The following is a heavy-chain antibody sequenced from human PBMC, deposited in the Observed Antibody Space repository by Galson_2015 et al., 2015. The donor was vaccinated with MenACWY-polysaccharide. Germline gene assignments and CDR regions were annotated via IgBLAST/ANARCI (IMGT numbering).Heavy chain of an antibody. Sequence: SLRLSCAASGFTVSSNYMSWVRQAPGKGLEWVSVIYSGGSTYYADSVKGRFTISRDNSKNTLYLQMNSLRAEDTAVYYCARRGYCSGGSCYRHFDYWGQGTLVTVSS. CDR3: ARRGYCSGGSCYRHFDY. V-gene: IGHV3-66*02. D-gene: IGHD2-15*01. CDR2: IYSGGST. CDR1: GFTVSSNY. J-gene: IGHJ4*02.